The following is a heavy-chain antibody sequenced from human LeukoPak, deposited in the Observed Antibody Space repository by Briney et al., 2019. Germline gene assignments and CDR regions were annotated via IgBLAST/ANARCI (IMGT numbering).Heavy chain of an antibody. Sequence: GGSLRLSCGASGFTFSDYYMSWIRQAPGKGLEWVTYISSSGSSTNYADSVKGQFTISRDNAKNSLYLQMSSLRAEDTAVYYCARHLIREEYSSSSIGFDPWGQGTLVTVSS. CDR1: GFTFSDYY. D-gene: IGHD6-6*01. J-gene: IGHJ5*02. V-gene: IGHV3-11*03. CDR3: ARHLIREEYSSSSIGFDP. CDR2: ISSSGSST.